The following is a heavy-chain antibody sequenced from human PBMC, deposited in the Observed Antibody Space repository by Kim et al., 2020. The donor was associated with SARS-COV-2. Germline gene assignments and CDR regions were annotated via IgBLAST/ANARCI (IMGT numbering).Heavy chain of an antibody. V-gene: IGHV4-59*01. Sequence: SETLSLTCTVSGGSISSYYWSWIRQPPGKGLEWIGYIYYSGSTSYNPSLKSRVTISVDTSKNQFSLKLTSVTAADTAVYNCVRLGDVRFRRSDWFDPWGQGTLVTVSS. CDR1: GGSISSYY. CDR3: VRLGDVRFRRSDWFDP. CDR2: IYYSGST. D-gene: IGHD3-10*02. J-gene: IGHJ5*02.